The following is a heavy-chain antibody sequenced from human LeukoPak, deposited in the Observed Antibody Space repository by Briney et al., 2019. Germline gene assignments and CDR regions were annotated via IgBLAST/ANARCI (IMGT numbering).Heavy chain of an antibody. V-gene: IGHV3-23*01. Sequence: GSLRLSCAASGFTFSNSGMSWVRQAPGKGLEWVSAINNGDGTTYYADSVKGRFTISRDNSKNTLYLQMNSLRAEDTAVYYCAKTGPYYFAYWGQGTLVTVSS. CDR2: INNGDGTT. CDR1: GFTFSNSG. CDR3: AKTGPYYFAY. J-gene: IGHJ4*02.